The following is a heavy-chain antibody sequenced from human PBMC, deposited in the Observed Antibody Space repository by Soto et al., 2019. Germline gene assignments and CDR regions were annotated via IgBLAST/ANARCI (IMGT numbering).Heavy chain of an antibody. CDR1: GYTFTSYA. CDR2: INAGNGNT. J-gene: IGHJ6*02. CDR3: AKPSSVYYYYGMDV. D-gene: IGHD6-6*01. Sequence: QVQLVQSGAEVKKPGASVKVSCKASGYTFTSYAMHWVRQAPGQRLEWMGWINAGNGNTKYSQKFQGRVTITRDTSASTAYMELSSMRSEDTAVYYCAKPSSVYYYYGMDVWGQGTTVTVSS. V-gene: IGHV1-3*01.